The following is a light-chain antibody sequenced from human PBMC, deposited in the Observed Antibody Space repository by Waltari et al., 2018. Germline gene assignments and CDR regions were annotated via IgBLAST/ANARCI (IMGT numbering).Light chain of an antibody. V-gene: IGKV3-20*01. CDR2: GTS. J-gene: IGKJ4*01. CDR3: QQYDGEVVT. Sequence: RASQDRTNISLSWYQNKLGQGPRLLIYGTSSRATGTPDRFSGSGSGTDFTLTISRLEPEDVAVYYCQQYDGEVVTFGGGTKVEI. CDR1: QDRTNIS.